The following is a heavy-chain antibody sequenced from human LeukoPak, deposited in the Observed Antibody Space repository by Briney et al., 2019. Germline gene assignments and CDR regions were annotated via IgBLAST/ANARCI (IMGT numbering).Heavy chain of an antibody. J-gene: IGHJ4*02. CDR1: GFTFSSYA. CDR2: ISDSGGST. D-gene: IGHD4-11*01. Sequence: QPGGSLRLSCAASGFTFSSYAMSWVRQAPGKGLEWVSYISDSGGSTYYADSVKGRFTISRDNSKNTLYPQMDSLRAEDTAVYYCAKGLGKATVTPLGYWGQGTLVTVSS. V-gene: IGHV3-23*01. CDR3: AKGLGKATVTPLGY.